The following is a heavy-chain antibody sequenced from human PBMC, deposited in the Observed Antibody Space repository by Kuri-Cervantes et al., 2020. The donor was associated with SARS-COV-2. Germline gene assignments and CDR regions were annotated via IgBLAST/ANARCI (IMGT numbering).Heavy chain of an antibody. V-gene: IGHV3-30*02. Sequence: LSLTCAASGFTFSSYGMHWVRQAPGKGLGWVAFIRYDGSNKYYADSVKGRFTISRDDSKNTLYLQMNSLKTEDTAVYYCTRSWHTYYFDYRGQGTLVTVSS. CDR3: TRSWHTYYFDY. CDR2: IRYDGSNK. D-gene: IGHD6-13*01. J-gene: IGHJ4*02. CDR1: GFTFSSYG.